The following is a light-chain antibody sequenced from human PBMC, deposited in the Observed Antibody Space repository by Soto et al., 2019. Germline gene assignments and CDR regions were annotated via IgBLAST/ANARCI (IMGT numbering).Light chain of an antibody. CDR1: SGSVSTSYY. V-gene: IGLV8-61*01. J-gene: IGLJ2*01. CDR3: VLYMGSGIGI. Sequence: QTVVTQEPSFSVSPGGTVTLTCGLSSGSVSTSYYPSWYQQTPGQAPRTLIYSTNTRSSGVPDRFSGSILGNKAALTITGAQADDEPDYYCVLYMGSGIGIFGGGTKLTVL. CDR2: STN.